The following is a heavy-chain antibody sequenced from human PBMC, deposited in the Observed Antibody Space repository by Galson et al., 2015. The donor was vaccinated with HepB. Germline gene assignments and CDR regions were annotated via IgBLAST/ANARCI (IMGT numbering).Heavy chain of an antibody. J-gene: IGHJ5*02. CDR3: AHRLYIGWFDP. CDR2: IYWDDDK. Sequence: PALVKPTQTLTLTCTFSGFSLSTSGVGVGWIRQPPGKVLEWLALIYWDDDKRYSPSLRSRLTITKDTSKNQVVLTMTNMDPVDTATYYCAHRLYIGWFDPWGQGTLVTVSS. V-gene: IGHV2-5*02. D-gene: IGHD1-26*01. CDR1: GFSLSTSGVG.